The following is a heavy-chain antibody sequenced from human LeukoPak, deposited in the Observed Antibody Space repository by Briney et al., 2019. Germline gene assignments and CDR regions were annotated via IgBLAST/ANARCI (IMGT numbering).Heavy chain of an antibody. CDR3: ARGYYDFWSGYPYYFDY. V-gene: IGHV1-18*01. Sequence: GASVKVSCKASGYTITSYGISWVRQAPGQGLEWMGWISAYNGNTNYAQKLQGRVTMTTDTSTSTAYMELRSLRSDDTAVYYCARGYYDFWSGYPYYFDYWGQGTLVTVSS. J-gene: IGHJ4*02. CDR1: GYTITSYG. D-gene: IGHD3-3*01. CDR2: ISAYNGNT.